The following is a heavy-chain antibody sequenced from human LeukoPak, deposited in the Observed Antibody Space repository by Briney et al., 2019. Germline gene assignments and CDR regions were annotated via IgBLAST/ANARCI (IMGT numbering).Heavy chain of an antibody. CDR2: VFHSGTP. Sequence: SETLSLTCTVSGGSVINNDYYWSWIRQPPGKGLEWVGYVFHSGTPNYNPSLTGRVTISVDRSKNQFFLRLRSVTAADTAVYYCAREGLLLRGWFDHWGQGTLVTVSS. D-gene: IGHD3-10*01. J-gene: IGHJ5*02. CDR3: AREGLLLRGWFDH. CDR1: GGSVINNDYY. V-gene: IGHV4-61*08.